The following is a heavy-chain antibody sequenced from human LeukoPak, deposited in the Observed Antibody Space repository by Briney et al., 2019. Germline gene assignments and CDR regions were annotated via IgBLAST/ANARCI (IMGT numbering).Heavy chain of an antibody. CDR1: GYILTNNW. D-gene: IGHD1/OR15-1a*01. Sequence: GESLKISCKISGYILTNNWIGWVRQMPGKGLEWIGIIFPGDSDTTYSPSLQGQVTISADKSINTAYLQWSSLRASDTAMYYCATSESQTRFDYWGQGTPVTVSS. CDR2: IFPGDSDT. CDR3: ATSESQTRFDY. J-gene: IGHJ4*02. V-gene: IGHV5-51*01.